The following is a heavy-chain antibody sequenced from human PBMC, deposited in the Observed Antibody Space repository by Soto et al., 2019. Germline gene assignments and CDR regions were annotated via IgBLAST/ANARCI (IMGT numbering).Heavy chain of an antibody. CDR2: IYYSVTT. D-gene: IGHD1-26*01. CDR1: GYSISSSNW. Sequence: QVQLQESGPGLVKPSDTLSLTCAVSGYSISSSNWWGWIRQPPGKGLEWIGYIYYSVTTYYNPSLKSLVTMSVDTSKNQFSMKLTSVTAVDTAVYYCARREIQGPIDYWGQGTLVTVSS. CDR3: ARREIQGPIDY. V-gene: IGHV4-28*01. J-gene: IGHJ4*02.